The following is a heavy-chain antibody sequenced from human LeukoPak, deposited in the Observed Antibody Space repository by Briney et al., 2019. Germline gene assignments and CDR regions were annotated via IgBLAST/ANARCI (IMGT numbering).Heavy chain of an antibody. CDR2: IYSGGST. D-gene: IGHD5-12*01. V-gene: IGHV3-53*01. Sequence: WGSVSFSCAASGFTFKNYWMHRVGQAPGKGLEWVSVIYSGGSTYYRGSVTGGFTISRDNSKNTLYLQMNSLRDEDTAVYYCARDSGYDLRPTLAYW. CDR3: ARDSGYDLRPTLAY. CDR1: GFTFKNYW. J-gene: IGHJ4*01.